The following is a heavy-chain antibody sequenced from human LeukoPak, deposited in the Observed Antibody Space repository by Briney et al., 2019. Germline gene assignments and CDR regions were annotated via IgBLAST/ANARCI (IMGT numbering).Heavy chain of an antibody. CDR2: ISYDGSNK. V-gene: IGHV3-30-3*01. Sequence: GRSLRLSCAASGFTFSSYAMHWVRQAPGKGLEWVAVISYDGSNKYYADSVKGQFTISRDNSKNTLYLQMNSLRAEDTAVYYCARGSSWSSWYFDYWGQGTLVTVSS. CDR3: ARGSSWSSWYFDY. D-gene: IGHD6-13*01. CDR1: GFTFSSYA. J-gene: IGHJ4*02.